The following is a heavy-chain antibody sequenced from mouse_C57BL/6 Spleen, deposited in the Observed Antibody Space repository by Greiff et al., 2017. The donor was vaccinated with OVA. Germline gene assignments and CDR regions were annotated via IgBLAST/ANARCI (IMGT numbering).Heavy chain of an antibody. Sequence: VKVVESGPGLVAPSQSLSITCTVSGFSLTSYAISWVRQPPGKGLEWLGVIWTGGGTNYNSALKSRLSISKDNSKSQVFLKMNSLQTDDTARYYCARSTGNYDYAMDYWGQGTSVTVSS. CDR1: GFSLTSYA. CDR2: IWTGGGT. V-gene: IGHV2-9-1*01. CDR3: ARSTGNYDYAMDY. D-gene: IGHD2-1*01. J-gene: IGHJ4*01.